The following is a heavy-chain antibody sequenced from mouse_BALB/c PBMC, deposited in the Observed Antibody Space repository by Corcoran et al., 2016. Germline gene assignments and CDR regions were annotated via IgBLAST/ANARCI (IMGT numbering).Heavy chain of an antibody. CDR2: IDPANGNT. CDR1: GFNIKDTY. J-gene: IGHJ1*01. Sequence: EVQLQQSGAELVKPGASVKLSCPASGFNIKDTYMHWVKQRPEQGLEWIGRIDPANGNTKYDPKFQGKATITADTSSNTASLQLSSLTSEDTAVYYCANWDWYFDVWGAGTTVTVSS. V-gene: IGHV14-3*02. CDR3: ANWDWYFDV. D-gene: IGHD4-1*01.